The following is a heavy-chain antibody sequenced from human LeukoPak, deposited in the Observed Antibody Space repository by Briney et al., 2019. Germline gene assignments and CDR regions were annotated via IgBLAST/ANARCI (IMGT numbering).Heavy chain of an antibody. CDR1: GFTFSSYE. D-gene: IGHD3-22*01. Sequence: PGGSLRLSCAASGFTFSSYEMNWVRQAPGHGLEWVSYISRSANTIYYADSVEGRFTISRDNAKNSLYLQMNSLRAENTAVYYCATRGYYYDSGGYSYFDYWGQGTLVTVSS. J-gene: IGHJ4*02. CDR3: ATRGYYYDSGGYSYFDY. V-gene: IGHV3-48*03. CDR2: ISRSANTI.